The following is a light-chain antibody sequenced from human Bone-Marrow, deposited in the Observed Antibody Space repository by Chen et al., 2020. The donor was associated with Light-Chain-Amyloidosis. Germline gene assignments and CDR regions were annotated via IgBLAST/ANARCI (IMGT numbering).Light chain of an antibody. CDR2: ASS. Sequence: DILMTQSPSSLSASVGDRVTITCRASQDIRGLLNWYQQKPGKAPNLLIHASSTLQSGVPSRFSGSGYGTDCTLTIRSLQPEDFANYYCQQSHSRPLTFGGGSKVENK. V-gene: IGKV1-39*01. CDR3: QQSHSRPLT. CDR1: QDIRGL. J-gene: IGKJ4*01.